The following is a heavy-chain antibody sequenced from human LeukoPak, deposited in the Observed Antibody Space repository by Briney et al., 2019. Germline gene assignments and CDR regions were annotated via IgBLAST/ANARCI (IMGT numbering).Heavy chain of an antibody. CDR2: MNPNSGNT. CDR1: GYTFTSYD. Sequence: GASVKVSCKASGYTFTSYDINWVRQATGQGLELMGWMNPNSGNTGYARKFQGRVTITRNTSISTAYMELSSLRYEDTAVYYCARGRYDSSGYYYFLLWGQGTLVTVSS. J-gene: IGHJ4*02. D-gene: IGHD3-22*01. V-gene: IGHV1-8*01. CDR3: ARGRYDSSGYYYFLL.